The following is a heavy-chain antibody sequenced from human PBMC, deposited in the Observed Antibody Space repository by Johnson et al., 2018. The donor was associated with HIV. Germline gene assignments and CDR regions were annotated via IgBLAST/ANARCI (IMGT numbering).Heavy chain of an antibody. Sequence: QVQLVESRGGVVRPGGSLRLSCAASGFTFDDYGIHWVRQAPGKGLEWVAFISYDGSNKYYVDSVKGRFTISRDNSKNTLYLQMNSLRAEDTAVYYCAKPSTESAFDIWGQGTMVTVSS. CDR1: GFTFDDYG. CDR2: ISYDGSNK. J-gene: IGHJ3*02. CDR3: AKPSTESAFDI. V-gene: IGHV3-30*18. D-gene: IGHD1-1*01.